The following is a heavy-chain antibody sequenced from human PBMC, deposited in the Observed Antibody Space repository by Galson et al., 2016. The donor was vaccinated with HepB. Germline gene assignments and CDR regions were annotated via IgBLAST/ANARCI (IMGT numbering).Heavy chain of an antibody. Sequence: SLRLSCAASGFTFSSYAMSWVRQAPGKGLEWVSATSGSGGSTYYADSVKGRFTISRDNSKNTLYLQMNSLRAEDTAVYYWAKAQGWVRLNFWYYFDYWGQGAMVTVSS. J-gene: IGHJ4*02. CDR1: GFTFSSYA. V-gene: IGHV3-23*01. D-gene: IGHD3-3*01. CDR3: AKAQGWVRLNFWYYFDY. CDR2: TSGSGGST.